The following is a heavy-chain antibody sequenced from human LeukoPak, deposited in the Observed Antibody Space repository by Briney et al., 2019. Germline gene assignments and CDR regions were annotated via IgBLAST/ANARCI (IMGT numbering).Heavy chain of an antibody. CDR1: GYTFTVDY. D-gene: IGHD2-2*02. J-gene: IGHJ5*02. V-gene: IGHV1-2*02. CDR2: INPYNGAT. CDR3: ARAPYCDFSSCYTGYNWFDP. Sequence: ASLKLSCKASGYTFTVDYIHWGRQAPGEGLEWTGWINPYNGATNYAQKFKGRVTMTRDTSMSTVYMELNRLRSDDTAVYYCARAPYCDFSSCYTGYNWFDPWGQGTLVTVST.